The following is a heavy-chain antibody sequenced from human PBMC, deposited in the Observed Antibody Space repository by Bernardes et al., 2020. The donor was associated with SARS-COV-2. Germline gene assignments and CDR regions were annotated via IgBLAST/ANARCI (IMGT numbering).Heavy chain of an antibody. CDR2: IKQDGSEK. Sequence: SLRLSCAASGFTFSSHWMSWVRQAPGKGLEWVANIKQDGSEKYYVDSVQGRFTISSDNAKNSLYLQMNSLRAEDTAVYYCAREGYGDARYYYYYGMDDWGQGTTVTVSS. V-gene: IGHV3-7*03. CDR1: GFTFSSHW. J-gene: IGHJ6*02. CDR3: AREGYGDARYYYYYGMDD. D-gene: IGHD4-17*01.